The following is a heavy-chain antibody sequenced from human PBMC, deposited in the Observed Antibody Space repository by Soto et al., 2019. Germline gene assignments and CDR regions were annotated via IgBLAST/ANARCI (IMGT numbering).Heavy chain of an antibody. CDR3: AQGAVRLPDYGDAAAYSDGMDV. D-gene: IGHD4-17*01. CDR2: SSYGGSNK. Sequence: QMKLVESGGGVVQPGTSLRLSCVASGFTFSAFGMHWVRQAPGKGLEWVAISSYGGSNKYYADSVQGRFTISRDNSMNARFPQIRGMAEEVMDVYYCAQGAVRLPDYGDAAAYSDGMDVWGQGTTVTVSS. J-gene: IGHJ6*02. CDR1: GFTFSAFG. V-gene: IGHV3-30*18.